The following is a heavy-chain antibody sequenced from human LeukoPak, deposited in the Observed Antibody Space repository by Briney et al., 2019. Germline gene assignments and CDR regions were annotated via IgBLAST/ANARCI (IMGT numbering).Heavy chain of an antibody. Sequence: ASVKVSCKASGGTFSSYAISWARQAPGQGLEWMGGIIPIFGTANYAQKFQGRVTMTRNTSISTAYMELSSLRSEDTAMYYCARSLGYCSGGSCWGQGTLVTVSS. D-gene: IGHD2-15*01. CDR1: GGTFSSYA. CDR3: ARSLGYCSGGSC. CDR2: IIPIFGTA. J-gene: IGHJ4*02. V-gene: IGHV1-69*05.